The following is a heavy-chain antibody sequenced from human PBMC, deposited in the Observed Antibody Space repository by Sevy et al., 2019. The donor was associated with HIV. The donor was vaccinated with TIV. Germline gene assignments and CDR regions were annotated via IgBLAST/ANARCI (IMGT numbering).Heavy chain of an antibody. CDR2: ISGSGGST. Sequence: GGSLRLSCAASGFTFSSYAMSWVRQAPGKGLEWVSAISGSGGSTYYADSVKGRFTISRDNSKNTLYLQMNSLRAEDTAVYYCAKDFAMDYYDSSGPFDYWGQGTLVTVSS. CDR3: AKDFAMDYYDSSGPFDY. D-gene: IGHD3-22*01. V-gene: IGHV3-23*01. J-gene: IGHJ4*02. CDR1: GFTFSSYA.